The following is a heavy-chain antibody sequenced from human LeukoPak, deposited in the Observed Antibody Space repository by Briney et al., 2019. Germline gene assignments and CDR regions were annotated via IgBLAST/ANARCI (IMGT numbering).Heavy chain of an antibody. V-gene: IGHV3-74*01. CDR2: ISSDGSSR. Sequence: PGGSLRLSCAASRFILTSNWHWVRQAPGKGLVWVSRISSDGSSRSYADSVKGRFTISRDNAKNMLYLQMNRLRVEDTAVYYCAPIGVGYWGQGTLVTVFS. J-gene: IGHJ4*02. CDR3: APIGVGY. CDR1: RFILTSNW. D-gene: IGHD2-8*01.